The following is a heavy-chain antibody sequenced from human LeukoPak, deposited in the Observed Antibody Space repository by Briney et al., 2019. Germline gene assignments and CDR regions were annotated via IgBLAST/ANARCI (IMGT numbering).Heavy chain of an antibody. CDR1: GYSFTRYY. V-gene: IGHV1-46*01. Sequence: GASVKVPCKASGYSFTRYYMNWVRQAPGPALEWMGIINPSGGSTIYAQKFQGRVTMTRDMSTSTVYMELSSLRSEDTAVYYCARGKEQLVLESFFDYWGQGTLVTVSS. CDR2: INPSGGST. D-gene: IGHD6-6*01. CDR3: ARGKEQLVLESFFDY. J-gene: IGHJ4*02.